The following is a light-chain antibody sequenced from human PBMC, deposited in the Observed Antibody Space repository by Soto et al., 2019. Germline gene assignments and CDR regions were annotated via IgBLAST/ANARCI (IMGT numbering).Light chain of an antibody. CDR2: DAS. CDR3: QQYNSYSRT. Sequence: MTQCPSDVSVSGLDRVTINWRASQSISSWLAWYQQKPGKAPKLLIYDASSLESGVLSMFSGSGCGTEFTLTISGPQPDEFASYHCQQYNSYSRTFGQGTKVDI. V-gene: IGKV1-5*01. J-gene: IGKJ1*01. CDR1: QSISSW.